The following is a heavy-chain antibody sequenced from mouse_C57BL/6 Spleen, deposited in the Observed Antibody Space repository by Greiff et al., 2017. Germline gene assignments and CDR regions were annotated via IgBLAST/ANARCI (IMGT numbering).Heavy chain of an antibody. CDR1: GYTFTSYW. CDR2: IDPSDSYT. Sequence: QVQLQQPGAELVMPGASVKLSCKASGYTFTSYWMHWVKQRPGQGLEWIGEIDPSDSYTNYNQKFKGKSTLTVDKSSSTAYMQLSSLTSEDSAVYYCARVAGDPWFADWGQGTLVTVSA. J-gene: IGHJ3*01. V-gene: IGHV1-69*01. CDR3: ARVAGDPWFAD. D-gene: IGHD1-1*01.